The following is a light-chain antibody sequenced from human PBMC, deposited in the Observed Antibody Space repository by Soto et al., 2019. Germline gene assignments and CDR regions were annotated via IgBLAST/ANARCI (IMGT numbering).Light chain of an antibody. V-gene: IGKV1-39*01. CDR2: GAS. Sequence: DIQMTQSPSSLSASVGDRVTITCRASQSISSYLNWYQQKPGKAPKLLIYGASRLQSGDPSRFSGSGSGTAFTLTISSLQPEDFATYYCQQSYITPWTFGQGTKVEIK. J-gene: IGKJ1*01. CDR1: QSISSY. CDR3: QQSYITPWT.